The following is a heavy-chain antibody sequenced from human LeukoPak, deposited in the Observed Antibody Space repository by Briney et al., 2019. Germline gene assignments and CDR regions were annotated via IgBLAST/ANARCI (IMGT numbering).Heavy chain of an antibody. J-gene: IGHJ4*02. Sequence: GGSLRLSCAASGFAFSNTWMSWVRQVPGKGLEWVGRIKSKTDGGTADYTTPVKGRFTFSRDDSKNTLYLQMSSLKIEDTAVYYCTTSPYYDSGDYWGQGALVIVSS. CDR1: GFAFSNTW. CDR2: IKSKTDGGTA. CDR3: TTSPYYDSGDY. V-gene: IGHV3-15*01. D-gene: IGHD3-22*01.